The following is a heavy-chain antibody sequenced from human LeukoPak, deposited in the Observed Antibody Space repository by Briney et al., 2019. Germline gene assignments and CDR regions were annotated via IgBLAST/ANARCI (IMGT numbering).Heavy chain of an antibody. CDR1: GFTFSHYS. Sequence: GGSLRLSCAASGFTFSHYSMNWVRQAPGKGLEWISYIGISSGNTKYADSVKGRFTISGDKAKNSVYLQMNSLRVEDTAVYYCARDTKNAFDNWGQGTVVTVSS. J-gene: IGHJ4*02. V-gene: IGHV3-48*01. CDR3: ARDTKNAFDN. D-gene: IGHD1-1*01. CDR2: IGISSGNT.